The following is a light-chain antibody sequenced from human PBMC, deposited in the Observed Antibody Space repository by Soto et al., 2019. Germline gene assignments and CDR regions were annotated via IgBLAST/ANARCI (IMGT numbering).Light chain of an antibody. CDR3: QVWDSSSDHPWV. V-gene: IGLV3-21*04. CDR1: NAGSDS. Sequence: SYELTQAPSVSVAPGKTARIACGGYNAGSDSVHWYQQRPGQAPVLVIYYDSDRPSGIPERFSGSSSGNTATLTISRVEAGDEADYYCQVWDSSSDHPWVFGGGTKLTVL. J-gene: IGLJ3*02. CDR2: YDS.